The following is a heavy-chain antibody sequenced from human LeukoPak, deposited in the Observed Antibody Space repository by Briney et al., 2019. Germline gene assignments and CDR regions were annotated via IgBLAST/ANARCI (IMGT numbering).Heavy chain of an antibody. J-gene: IGHJ4*02. V-gene: IGHV3-23*01. CDR2: ITDSGGST. Sequence: GGSLRLSCVVSGFTFSSYAMSWVRQAPGKGLEWVSAITDSGGSTYYADSVKGRFTISRDNAKNSLYLQMNSLRAEDTAVYYCARESMTGYDFWSGYYPRDFDYWGQGTLVTVSS. CDR3: ARESMTGYDFWSGYYPRDFDY. CDR1: GFTFSSYA. D-gene: IGHD3-3*01.